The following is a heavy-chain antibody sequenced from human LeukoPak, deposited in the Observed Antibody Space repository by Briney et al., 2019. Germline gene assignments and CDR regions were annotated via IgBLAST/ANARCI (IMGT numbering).Heavy chain of an antibody. J-gene: IGHJ4*02. CDR1: GGSFSGYY. Sequence: SETLSLTRAVYGGSFSGYYWSWIRQPPGKGLEWIGEINHSGSTNYNPSLKSRVTISVDTSKNQFSLKLSSVTAADTAVYYCARARAGHFDYWGQGILVTVSS. CDR3: ARARAGHFDY. V-gene: IGHV4-34*01. CDR2: INHSGST.